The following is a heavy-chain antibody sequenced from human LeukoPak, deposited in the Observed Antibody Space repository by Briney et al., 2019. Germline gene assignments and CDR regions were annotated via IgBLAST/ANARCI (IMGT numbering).Heavy chain of an antibody. J-gene: IGHJ5*02. V-gene: IGHV3-7*01. CDR3: VKDLMRDRWFGES. D-gene: IGHD3-10*01. CDR1: GFTFSSYW. CDR2: IKQDGSEK. Sequence: GGSLRLSCAASGFTFSSYWMSWVRQAPGKGLEWVANIKQDGSEKYYVDSVKGRFTISRDNAKNSLYLQMNSLRLEDTAIYYCVKDLMRDRWFGESWGQGTLVTVSS.